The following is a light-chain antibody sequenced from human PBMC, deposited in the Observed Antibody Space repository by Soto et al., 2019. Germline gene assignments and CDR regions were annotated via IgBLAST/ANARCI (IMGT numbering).Light chain of an antibody. V-gene: IGKV3-11*01. Sequence: SQSVSSYLAWYQQKPGQAPRLLIYDAFISAIGILSRFCGSGFGTDFTFIISSLEPEDFAVYYCQQSSNWPLITFGQGTRLEIK. CDR2: DAF. J-gene: IGKJ5*01. CDR1: QSVSSY. CDR3: QQSSNWPLIT.